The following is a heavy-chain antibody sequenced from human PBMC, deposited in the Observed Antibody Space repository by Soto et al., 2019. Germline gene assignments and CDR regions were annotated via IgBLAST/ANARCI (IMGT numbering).Heavy chain of an antibody. CDR1: GFTFSSYG. CDR3: AYLAAAGTGAIDY. J-gene: IGHJ4*02. Sequence: GGSLRLSCAASGFTFSSYGMHWVRQAPGKGLEWVAVISYDGSNKYYADSVKGRFTISRDNSKNTLYLQMNSLRAEDTAVYYCAYLAAAGTGAIDYWGQGTLVTVSS. CDR2: ISYDGSNK. D-gene: IGHD6-13*01. V-gene: IGHV3-30*03.